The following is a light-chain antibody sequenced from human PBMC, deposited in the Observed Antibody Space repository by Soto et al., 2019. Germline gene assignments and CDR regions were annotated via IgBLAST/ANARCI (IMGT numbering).Light chain of an antibody. CDR1: QSVNSRY. CDR2: AAS. Sequence: EIVLTQSPGALSLSPGDRATLSCRTSQSVNSRYLAWYQQRPGQAPRLLIYAASSRATGIPDRFSGSGSGTEFTLTISSLQPDDFATYYCQHYNSYSEAFGQGTKVELK. CDR3: QHYNSYSEA. J-gene: IGKJ1*01. V-gene: IGKV3-20*01.